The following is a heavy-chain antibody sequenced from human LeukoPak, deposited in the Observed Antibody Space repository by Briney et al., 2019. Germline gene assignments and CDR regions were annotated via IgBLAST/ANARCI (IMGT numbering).Heavy chain of an antibody. CDR1: GFTFSSYA. D-gene: IGHD1-26*01. Sequence: GGSLRLSCAASGFTFSSYAMNWVRQAPGKGLEWVSYISSSSSTIYYADSVKGRFTISRDNAQNSLYLQMNSLRDEDTAVYYCATSGSYRFDYWGQGTLVTVSS. CDR3: ATSGSYRFDY. CDR2: ISSSSSTI. V-gene: IGHV3-48*02. J-gene: IGHJ4*02.